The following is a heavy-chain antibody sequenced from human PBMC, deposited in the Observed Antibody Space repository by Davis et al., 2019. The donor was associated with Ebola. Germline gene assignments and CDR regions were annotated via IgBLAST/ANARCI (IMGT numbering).Heavy chain of an antibody. CDR2: IVVGSGNT. Sequence: SVKVSCKASGFTFTSSAVQWVRQARGQRLEWIGWIVVGSGNTNYAQKFQERVTITRDMSTSTAYMELSSLRSEDTAVYYCAADSFGGYQPLLHWGQGTLVTVSS. J-gene: IGHJ4*02. CDR1: GFTFTSSA. V-gene: IGHV1-58*01. CDR3: AADSFGGYQPLLH. D-gene: IGHD2-2*01.